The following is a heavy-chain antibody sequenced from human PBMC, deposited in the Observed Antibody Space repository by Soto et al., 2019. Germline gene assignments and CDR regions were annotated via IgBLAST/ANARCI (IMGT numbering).Heavy chain of an antibody. CDR2: IKEDXSEK. CDR3: ASGFQRYFDL. CDR1: GFTFGAYW. Sequence: GXSPRLSCAASGFTFGAYWMSWVRQAPGKGMEGVEXIKEDXSEKYYVDSVXXRFTVSRAXAKNYLFMQMNSLRAEDKAVYYCASGFQRYFDLWGRGTLVTVSS. V-gene: IGHV3-7*01. J-gene: IGHJ2*01.